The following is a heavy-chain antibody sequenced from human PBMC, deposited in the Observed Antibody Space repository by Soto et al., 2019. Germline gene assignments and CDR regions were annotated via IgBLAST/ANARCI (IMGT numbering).Heavy chain of an antibody. CDR2: IYYSGST. Sequence: QLQLQESGPGLVKPSETLSLTCTVSGGSISSSSYYWGWIRQPPGKGLEWIGSIYYSGSTYYNPSLKCRVTLSVDTSKNQFALELSSVTAADTAVYYCARVQYYDILTGSYYSAWFDPWGQGTLVTVSS. J-gene: IGHJ5*02. V-gene: IGHV4-39*01. CDR1: GGSISSSSYY. D-gene: IGHD3-9*01. CDR3: ARVQYYDILTGSYYSAWFDP.